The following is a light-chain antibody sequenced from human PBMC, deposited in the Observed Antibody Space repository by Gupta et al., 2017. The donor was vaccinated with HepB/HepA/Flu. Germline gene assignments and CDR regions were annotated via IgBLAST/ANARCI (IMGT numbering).Light chain of an antibody. Sequence: DIQMTQSPSSLSASVGDSVTITCRASQSISSYLNWYQQKPGKAPKLLIYAASSLQSGVPSRFRVSGSGTDFTLTISSLQPEDFATYYCQQSYSTPLLTFGGGTKVEIK. CDR3: QQSYSTPLLT. CDR1: QSISSY. V-gene: IGKV1-39*01. CDR2: AAS. J-gene: IGKJ4*01.